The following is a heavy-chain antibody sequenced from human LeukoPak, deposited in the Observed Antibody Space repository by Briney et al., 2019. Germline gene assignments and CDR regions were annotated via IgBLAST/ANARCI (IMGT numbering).Heavy chain of an antibody. D-gene: IGHD1-26*01. Sequence: ASVKVSCKASGGTFSSYAISWVRQAPGQGLEWMGGIIPIFGTANYAQKFQGRVTITADESTSTAYMELSSLRSEDTAIYYCARVFARGGEISGSYYYYWGQGTPVTVSS. V-gene: IGHV1-69*01. J-gene: IGHJ4*02. CDR1: GGTFSSYA. CDR2: IIPIFGTA. CDR3: ARVFARGGEISGSYYYY.